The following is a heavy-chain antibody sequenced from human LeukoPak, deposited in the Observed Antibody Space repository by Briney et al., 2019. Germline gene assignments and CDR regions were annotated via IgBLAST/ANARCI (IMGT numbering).Heavy chain of an antibody. Sequence: SETLSLTCTVSGGSISSYYWSWIRQPPGKGLEWIGYIYYSGSTNYNPSLKSRVTISVDTSKNQFSLKLSSVTAADTAVYYCARRTGSAWDNYGDYVGPFDYWAREPWSPSPQ. CDR2: IYYSGST. CDR1: GGSISSYY. V-gene: IGHV4-59*08. D-gene: IGHD4-17*01. CDR3: ARRTGSAWDNYGDYVGPFDY. J-gene: IGHJ4*02.